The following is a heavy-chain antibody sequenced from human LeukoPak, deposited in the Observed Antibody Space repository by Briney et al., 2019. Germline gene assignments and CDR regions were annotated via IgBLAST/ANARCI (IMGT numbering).Heavy chain of an antibody. CDR1: VYTFTYYY. J-gene: IGHJ4*02. CDR2: INPNSGET. V-gene: IGHV1-2*02. CDR3: ARGGMITFGGLPFDY. Sequence: ASVTVSCKASVYTFTYYYMHWVRQAPGQGREWMGWINPNSGETRYAQKFQGRVTITRDTSISTAYMDLSRLRSDDTAVYYCARGGMITFGGLPFDYWGQGTLVTVSS. D-gene: IGHD3-16*01.